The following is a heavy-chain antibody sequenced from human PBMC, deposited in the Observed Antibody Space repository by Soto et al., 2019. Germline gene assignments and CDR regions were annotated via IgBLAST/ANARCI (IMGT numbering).Heavy chain of an antibody. D-gene: IGHD6-13*01. J-gene: IGHJ4*02. CDR3: ARGSSNWAYYFDF. CDR1: GFIFSTYT. V-gene: IGHV3-48*02. CDR2: ITSSGTTV. Sequence: GGSLRLSCEASGFIFSTYTMNWVRQAPGKGLEWVSEITSSGTTVYYADSVRDRFTISRDNAKNSLYLQMNSLRDDDTAVYYCARGSSNWAYYFDFWGQGTLVTVSS.